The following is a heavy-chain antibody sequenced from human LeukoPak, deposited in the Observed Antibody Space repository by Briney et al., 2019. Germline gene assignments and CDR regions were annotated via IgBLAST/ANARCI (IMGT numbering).Heavy chain of an antibody. Sequence: ASVNVSCKGSGYTFNGYYMHWLRQAPGQGLEWMGWINPNSGATNYAQRFQGRVTLTRDTSITTAYMELSSLTSDDTATYFCTREGIAARPRGKNDYWGQGTLVTVSS. V-gene: IGHV1-2*02. CDR3: TREGIAARPRGKNDY. D-gene: IGHD6-6*01. CDR1: GYTFNGYY. J-gene: IGHJ4*02. CDR2: INPNSGAT.